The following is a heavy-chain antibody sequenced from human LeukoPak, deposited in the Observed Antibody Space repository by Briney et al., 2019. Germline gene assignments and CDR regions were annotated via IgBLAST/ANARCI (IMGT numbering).Heavy chain of an antibody. CDR3: ARFLNRNDSPHLDY. CDR2: INPNSGGT. D-gene: IGHD1-20*01. CDR1: GYTFTGYY. Sequence: GASVKVSCEASGYTFTGYYMHWVRQAPGQGLEWMGRINPNSGGTNYAQKFQGRVTMTKDTSISTAYMELSRLRSDDTAVYYCARFLNRNDSPHLDYWGQGTLVTVSS. V-gene: IGHV1-2*06. J-gene: IGHJ4*02.